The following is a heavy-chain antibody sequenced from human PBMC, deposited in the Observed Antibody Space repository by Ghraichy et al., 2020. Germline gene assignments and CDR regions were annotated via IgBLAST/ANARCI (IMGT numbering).Heavy chain of an antibody. D-gene: IGHD6-13*01. J-gene: IGHJ4*02. V-gene: IGHV3-11*01. CDR1: GFTFSDYY. CDR2: ISSSGSTI. Sequence: GESLNISCAASGFTFSDYYMSWIRQAPGKGLEWVSYISSSGSTIYYADSVKGRFTISRDNAKNSLYLQMNSLRAEDTAVYYCARDPGMSSWYYFDYWGQGTLVTVSS. CDR3: ARDPGMSSWYYFDY.